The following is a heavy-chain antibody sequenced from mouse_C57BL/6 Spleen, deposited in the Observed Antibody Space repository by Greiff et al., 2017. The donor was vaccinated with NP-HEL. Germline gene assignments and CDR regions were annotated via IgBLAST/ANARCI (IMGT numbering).Heavy chain of an antibody. J-gene: IGHJ2*01. V-gene: IGHV1-15*01. CDR1: GYTFTDYE. CDR3: TRGFPYYFDY. CDR2: IDPETGGT. Sequence: VQLQQSGAELVRPGASVTLSCKASGYTFTDYEMHWVKQTPVHGLEWIGAIDPETGGTAYNQKFKGKAILTADKSSSTAYMELRSLTSEDSAVYYCTRGFPYYFDYGGQGTTLTVSS.